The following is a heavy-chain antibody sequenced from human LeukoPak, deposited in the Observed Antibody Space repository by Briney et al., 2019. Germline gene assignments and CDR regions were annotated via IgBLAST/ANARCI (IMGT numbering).Heavy chain of an antibody. Sequence: ASVKVSCKASGYTFTSYVISWVRQAPGQGLEGMGWISAYNGNTKSAQKLQSSVTISQDTPTSTAYMELRSLRSDDTGVYYCASWGGYYDSSGYPDAFDIWGQGTMVTVSS. J-gene: IGHJ3*02. CDR3: ASWGGYYDSSGYPDAFDI. CDR2: ISAYNGNT. V-gene: IGHV1-18*01. D-gene: IGHD3-22*01. CDR1: GYTFTSYV.